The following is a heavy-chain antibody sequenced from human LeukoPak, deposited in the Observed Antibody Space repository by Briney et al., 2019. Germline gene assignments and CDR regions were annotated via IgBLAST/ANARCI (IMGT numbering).Heavy chain of an antibody. Sequence: SETLSLTCAVYGGSFSGYYWSWIRQPPGKGLEWIGEINHSGSTNYNPSLKSRVTISVDTSKNQFSLKLSSVTAADTAVYYCARAVSHSSHNWFDPWGQGTLVTVSS. D-gene: IGHD6-13*01. V-gene: IGHV4-34*01. CDR1: GGSFSGYY. J-gene: IGHJ5*02. CDR2: INHSGST. CDR3: ARAVSHSSHNWFDP.